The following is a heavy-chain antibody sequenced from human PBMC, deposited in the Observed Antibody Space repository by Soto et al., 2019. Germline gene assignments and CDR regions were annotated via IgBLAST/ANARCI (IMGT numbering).Heavy chain of an antibody. CDR3: ASDLKSTPRGPLDY. CDR2: IWYDGSNK. J-gene: IGHJ4*02. Sequence: QVQLVESGGGVVQPGRSLRLSCAASGFTFSSYGMHWVRQAPGKGLEWVAVIWYDGSNKYYADSVKGRFTISRDNSKNTLYLQMSSLRAEDTAVYYCASDLKSTPRGPLDYWGQGTLVTVSS. D-gene: IGHD5-12*01. V-gene: IGHV3-33*01. CDR1: GFTFSSYG.